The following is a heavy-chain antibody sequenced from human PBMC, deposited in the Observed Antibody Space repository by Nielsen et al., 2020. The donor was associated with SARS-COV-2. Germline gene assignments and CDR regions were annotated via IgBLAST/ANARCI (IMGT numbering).Heavy chain of an antibody. CDR2: VTPFNGNT. J-gene: IGHJ6*02. Sequence: SVKVSCKASENTFTDRYVHWVRQAPGQGLEWMAWVTPFNGNTKYAQQLQDRVTVTKDRSLGTVYMELSSLKIEDTGTYYCATARDFYAALDVWGQGTAVTVSS. CDR3: ATARDFYAALDV. CDR1: ENTFTDRY. V-gene: IGHV1-45*01. D-gene: IGHD2/OR15-2a*01.